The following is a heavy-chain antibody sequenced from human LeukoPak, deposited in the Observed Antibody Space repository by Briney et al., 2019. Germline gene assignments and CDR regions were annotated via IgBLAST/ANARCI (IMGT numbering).Heavy chain of an antibody. V-gene: IGHV3-23*01. D-gene: IGHD6-19*01. Sequence: GGSLRLSCAASGFTFSSYAMSWVRQAPGKGLEWVSAISGSGGSTYYADPVKGRFTISRDNSKNTLYLQMNSLRAEDTAVYYCAKDSSGWYFNWFDPWGQGTLVTVSS. J-gene: IGHJ5*02. CDR2: ISGSGGST. CDR3: AKDSSGWYFNWFDP. CDR1: GFTFSSYA.